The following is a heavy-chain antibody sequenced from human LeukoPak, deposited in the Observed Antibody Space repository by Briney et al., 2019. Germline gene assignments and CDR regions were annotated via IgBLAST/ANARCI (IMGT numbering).Heavy chain of an antibody. CDR3: ARVARGGVLFIEEHFDY. CDR1: GYTFTGYY. V-gene: IGHV1-2*02. J-gene: IGHJ4*02. CDR2: INPNSGGT. D-gene: IGHD3-10*01. Sequence: WASVKVSCKASGYTFTGYYMHWVRQAPGQGLEWMGWINPNSGGTNYAQKFQGRVTMARDTSISTAHMELSRLRSDDTAVYYCARVARGGVLFIEEHFDYWGQGTLVTVSS.